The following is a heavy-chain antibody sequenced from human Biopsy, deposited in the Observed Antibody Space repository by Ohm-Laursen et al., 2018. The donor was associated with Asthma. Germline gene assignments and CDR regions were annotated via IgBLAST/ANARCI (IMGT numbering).Heavy chain of an antibody. CDR3: AKDVFPGWELRRGPDY. Sequence: SLRLSCAASGFTFSNYGVHWVRQAPGKGLDWVAVISFDGSNKNYTDSVKGRFTISRGNSRNTLHPQMNSLRAEDTAVYYCAKDVFPGWELRRGPDYWGQGTLVTVSS. D-gene: IGHD1-26*01. CDR1: GFTFSNYG. CDR2: ISFDGSNK. J-gene: IGHJ4*02. V-gene: IGHV3-30*18.